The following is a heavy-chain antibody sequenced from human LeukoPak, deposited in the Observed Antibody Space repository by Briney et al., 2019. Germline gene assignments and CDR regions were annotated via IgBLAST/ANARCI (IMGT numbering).Heavy chain of an antibody. D-gene: IGHD2-15*01. CDR2: IYYSGST. CDR3: ARNLGYCSGGSCYCYYYGMDV. CDR1: GGSISSYY. J-gene: IGHJ6*02. V-gene: IGHV4-59*08. Sequence: SETLSLTCTVSGGSISSYYWSWIRQPPGKGLEWIGYIYYSGSTNYNPSLKSRVTISVDTSKNQFSLKLSSVTAADTAVYYCARNLGYCSGGSCYCYYYGMDVWGQGTTVTVSS.